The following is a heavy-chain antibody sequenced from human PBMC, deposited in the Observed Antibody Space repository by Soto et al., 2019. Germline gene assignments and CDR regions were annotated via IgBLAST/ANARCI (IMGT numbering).Heavy chain of an antibody. V-gene: IGHV4-34*01. CDR1: GGSFSGYY. CDR3: AWFMRSGGY. D-gene: IGHD3-10*01. Sequence: SETLSLTCAVYGGSFSGYYWSWIRQPPGKGLEWIGEINHSGSTNYNPSLKSRVTISVDTSKNQFSLKLSSVTAADTAVYCCAWFMRSGGYWGQGTLVTVSS. J-gene: IGHJ4*02. CDR2: INHSGST.